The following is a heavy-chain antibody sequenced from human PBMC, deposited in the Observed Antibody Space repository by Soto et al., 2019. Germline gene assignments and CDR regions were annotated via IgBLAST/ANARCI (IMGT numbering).Heavy chain of an antibody. CDR1: GGTFSSYA. D-gene: IGHD3-22*01. CDR2: IIPIFGTA. V-gene: IGHV1-69*13. Sequence: ASVKVSCKASGGTFSSYAIRWVRQAPGHGLEGMGGIIPIFGTANYAQKFQGRVTITADESTSTAYMELSSLRSEDTTVYYCARDFGSDSSGYSFDYWGQGTLVTVSS. J-gene: IGHJ4*02. CDR3: ARDFGSDSSGYSFDY.